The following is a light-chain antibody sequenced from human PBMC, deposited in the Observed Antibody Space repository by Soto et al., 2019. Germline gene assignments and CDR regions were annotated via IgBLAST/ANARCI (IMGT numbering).Light chain of an antibody. CDR2: EVS. CDR3: SSYAGSTNWV. CDR1: SSDFIGSNY. V-gene: IGLV2-8*01. J-gene: IGLJ2*01. Sequence: QSVLTQPPSASGSPGQSVTISCTGASSDFIGSNYISWYQQYPGKAPKVMIYEVSKRPSGVPDRFSGSKSGNTASLTVSGLQAEDEADYYCSSYAGSTNWVFGGGTKVTVL.